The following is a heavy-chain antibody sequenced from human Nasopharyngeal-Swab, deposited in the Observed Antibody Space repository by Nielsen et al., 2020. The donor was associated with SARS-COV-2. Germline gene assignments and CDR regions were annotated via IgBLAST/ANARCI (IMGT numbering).Heavy chain of an antibody. CDR3: AREGTNVGAFLNWLDP. CDR2: ISAYNGDT. Sequence: ASVKVSCKASGYTFTSYGISWVRQAPGQGLEWMGLISAYNGDTNYAQKFQGRVTMTTDTSTGTAYMELRSLRSDDTAVYYCAREGTNVGAFLNWLDPWGQGTLVTVSS. CDR1: GYTFTSYG. V-gene: IGHV1-18*01. D-gene: IGHD3-3*02. J-gene: IGHJ5*02.